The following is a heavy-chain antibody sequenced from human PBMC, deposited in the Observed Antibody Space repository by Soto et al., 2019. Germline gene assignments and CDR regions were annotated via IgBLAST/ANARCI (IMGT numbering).Heavy chain of an antibody. V-gene: IGHV4-34*01. D-gene: IGHD3-16*01. J-gene: IGHJ6*02. CDR2: IKHSGST. CDR3: ARGRGAHKTFYYSLGRDE. Sequence: QVQLQQWGAGLLKPSETLSLTCAVYGGSFSGYYWSWIRQPPGQGLEWIGEIKHSGSTNYNPSLKSQVTISADTPKKQCPLQLNSVTAADTDVYYCARGRGAHKTFYYSLGRDEWGQGTTVTVAS. CDR1: GGSFSGYY.